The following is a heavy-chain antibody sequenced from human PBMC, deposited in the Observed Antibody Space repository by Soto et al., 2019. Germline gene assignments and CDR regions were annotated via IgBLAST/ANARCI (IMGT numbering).Heavy chain of an antibody. J-gene: IGHJ4*02. V-gene: IGHV4-39*01. D-gene: IGHD6-6*01. CDR1: GDSISSRSYY. CDR3: ARGGGSSGGGGFDY. CDR2: IYYTGST. Sequence: SETLSLTCTVTGDSISSRSYYWGWIRQPQGKGLEWIGSIYYTGSTYNNPSLRSRVSMSIDTSKDQFSLKLKSVTAADTAVYFWARGGGSSGGGGFDYWGQGTLVTVSS.